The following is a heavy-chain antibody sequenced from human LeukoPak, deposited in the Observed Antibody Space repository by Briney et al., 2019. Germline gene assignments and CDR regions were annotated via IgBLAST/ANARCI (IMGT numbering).Heavy chain of an antibody. CDR2: FSSIGSTI. Sequence: GGSLRLSCAASGFTFSSYEMNWVRQAPGKGLEWVSYFSSIGSTIYYADSVKGRFTISRDNAKNSLYLQMNSLRAEDTAVYYCARTQPTYDSKVQIFDYWGREPWSPSP. J-gene: IGHJ4*02. D-gene: IGHD3-22*01. V-gene: IGHV3-48*03. CDR1: GFTFSSYE. CDR3: ARTQPTYDSKVQIFDY.